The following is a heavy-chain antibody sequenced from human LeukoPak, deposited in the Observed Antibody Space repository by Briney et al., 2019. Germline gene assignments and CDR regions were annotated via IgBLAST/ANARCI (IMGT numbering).Heavy chain of an antibody. V-gene: IGHV3-7*01. CDR2: IKQDGSEK. D-gene: IGHD5-12*01. CDR1: GFTFSSYW. CDR3: ARDAGNSGYVEYFQH. J-gene: IGHJ1*01. Sequence: GGSLRLSCAASGFTFSSYWMSWVRQAPGKGLEWVANIKQDGSEKYYVDSVKGRFTISRDNAKDSLYLQMNSLRAEDTAVYYCARDAGNSGYVEYFQHWGQGTLVTVSS.